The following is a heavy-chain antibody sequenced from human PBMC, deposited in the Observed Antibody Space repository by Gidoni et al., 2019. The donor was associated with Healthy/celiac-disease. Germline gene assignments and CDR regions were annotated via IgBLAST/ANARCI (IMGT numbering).Heavy chain of an antibody. CDR2: IYPGDSDT. CDR1: GYSFTSYW. CDR3: ARSRDRIRGGSYPFGY. V-gene: IGHV5-51*01. J-gene: IGHJ4*02. Sequence: EVQLVQSGAEVKKPGESLKISCKGSGYSFTSYWIGWVRQMPGKGLEWMGIIYPGDSDTRYSPSFQGQVTISADKSISTAYRQWSSLKASDTAMYYCARSRDRIRGGSYPFGYWGQGTLVTVSS. D-gene: IGHD1-26*01.